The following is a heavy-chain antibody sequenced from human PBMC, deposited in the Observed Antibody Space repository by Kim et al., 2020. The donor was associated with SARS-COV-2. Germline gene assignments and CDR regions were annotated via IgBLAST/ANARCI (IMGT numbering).Heavy chain of an antibody. CDR1: GGTFSSYA. V-gene: IGHV1-69*13. J-gene: IGHJ1*01. CDR3: AGTEDQLLYLEYFQH. Sequence: SVKVSCKASGGTFSSYAISWVRQATGQGLEWMGGIIPIFGTANYAQKFQGRVTITADESTSTAYMELSSLRSEDTAVYYCAGTEDQLLYLEYFQHWGQGTLLTVSS. CDR2: IIPIFGTA. D-gene: IGHD2-2*02.